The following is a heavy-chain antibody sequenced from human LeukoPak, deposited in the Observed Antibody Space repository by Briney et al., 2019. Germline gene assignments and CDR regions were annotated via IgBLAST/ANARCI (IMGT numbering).Heavy chain of an antibody. Sequence: GRSLRLSCAASGFTFSSYAMHWVRQAPGKGLEWVAVISYDGSNKYYADSVKGRFTISRDNSKNTLYLQMNSLRAEDTAVYYCARDRDYYGSGSSDFDYWGQGTLVTV. CDR2: ISYDGSNK. CDR3: ARDRDYYGSGSSDFDY. V-gene: IGHV3-30-3*01. D-gene: IGHD3-10*01. J-gene: IGHJ4*02. CDR1: GFTFSSYA.